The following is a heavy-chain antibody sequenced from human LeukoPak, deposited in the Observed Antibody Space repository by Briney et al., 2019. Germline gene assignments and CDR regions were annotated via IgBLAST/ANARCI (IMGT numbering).Heavy chain of an antibody. J-gene: IGHJ4*02. V-gene: IGHV3-30-3*01. D-gene: IGHD2-15*01. CDR3: ARGLGYCSGGSCYSHFAFDY. Sequence: PGRSLRLSCAASGFTFSSYAMHWVRQASGKGLEWVAVISYDGSNKYYADSVKGRFTISRDNSKNTLYLQMNSLRAEDTAVYYCARGLGYCSGGSCYSHFAFDYWGQGTLVTVSS. CDR1: GFTFSSYA. CDR2: ISYDGSNK.